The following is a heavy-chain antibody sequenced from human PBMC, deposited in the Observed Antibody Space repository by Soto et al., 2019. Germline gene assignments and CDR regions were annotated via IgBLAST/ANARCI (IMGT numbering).Heavy chain of an antibody. J-gene: IGHJ4*02. CDR3: ARDLPLPLH. Sequence: GGSLRLSCAASGFTFSSYSMNWVRQAPGKGLEWVSYISSSSSTIYYADSVKGRFTISRDNAKNSLYLQMNSLRAEDTAVYYCARDLPLPLHWGQGTLVTVSS. CDR1: GFTFSSYS. V-gene: IGHV3-48*01. CDR2: ISSSSSTI.